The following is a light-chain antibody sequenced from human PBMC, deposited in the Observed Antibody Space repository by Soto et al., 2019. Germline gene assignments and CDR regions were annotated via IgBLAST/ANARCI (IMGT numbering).Light chain of an antibody. CDR2: DAS. J-gene: IGKJ1*01. Sequence: DIVLTQSPGTLSLSPGERATLCCRLSQSLSSNYLAWYQPSPGQAPRLLIYDASSRATGVPDRFSGSGSGTDFTLTISRLEPEDFAVYYCHQYGGSPGTLGQGTKVDIK. V-gene: IGKV3-20*01. CDR3: HQYGGSPGT. CDR1: QSLSSNY.